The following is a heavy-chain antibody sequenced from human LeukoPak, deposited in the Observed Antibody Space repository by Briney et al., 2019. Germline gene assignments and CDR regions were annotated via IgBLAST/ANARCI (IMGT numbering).Heavy chain of an antibody. D-gene: IGHD2-15*01. Sequence: GGSLRLSCAASGFTFSSYAMSWVRQAPGKGLEWVSAISGSGGSTYYADSVKGRFTISRDNSKNTLYLQMNSLRAEDTAVYYCAKRVADIVVVVAAWYFDLWGRGTLVTVSS. CDR1: GFTFSSYA. CDR3: AKRVADIVVVVAAWYFDL. J-gene: IGHJ2*01. V-gene: IGHV3-23*01. CDR2: ISGSGGST.